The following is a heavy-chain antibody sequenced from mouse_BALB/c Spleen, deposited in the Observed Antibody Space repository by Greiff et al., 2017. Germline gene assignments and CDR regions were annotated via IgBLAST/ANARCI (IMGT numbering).Heavy chain of an antibody. V-gene: IGHV5-6-5*01. CDR2: ISSGGST. D-gene: IGHD2-2*01. Sequence: EVQVVESGGGLVKPGGSLKLSCAASGFTFSSYAMSWVRQTPEKRLEWVASISSGGSTYYPDSVKGRFTISRDNARNILYLQMSSLRSEDTAMYYCARGRDYYGYDVTYYYAMDYWGQGTSVTVSS. CDR3: ARGRDYYGYDVTYYYAMDY. J-gene: IGHJ4*01. CDR1: GFTFSSYA.